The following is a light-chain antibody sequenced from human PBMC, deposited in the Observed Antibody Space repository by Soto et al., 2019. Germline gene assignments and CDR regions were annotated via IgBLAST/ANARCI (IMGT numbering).Light chain of an antibody. CDR3: QQRYSSPRT. CDR2: KAS. CDR1: QSINRW. J-gene: IGKJ1*01. V-gene: IGKV1-5*03. Sequence: PITQSPATLSASVGDRVTITCRASQSINRWLAWYQQKKGKAPRLLIYKASTLESGVPSRFSGSGSGTDLTITISSLQPEDCATYYGQQRYSSPRTFCQGTKVEIK.